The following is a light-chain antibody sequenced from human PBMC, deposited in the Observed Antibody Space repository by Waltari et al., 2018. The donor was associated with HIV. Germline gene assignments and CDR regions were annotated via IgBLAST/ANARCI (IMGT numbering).Light chain of an antibody. CDR3: QQSYSSPTA. J-gene: IGKJ1*01. V-gene: IGKV1-39*01. CDR1: QSVFNY. Sequence: DIQMTQSPSSLSASVGDRVSITCRTNQSVFNYLNWYQHKPGKAPKVLISGVSRLQDGVPSRFSGRGSGTEVSLTINSLESEDFATYYCQQSYSSPTAFGPGTKVDLK. CDR2: GVS.